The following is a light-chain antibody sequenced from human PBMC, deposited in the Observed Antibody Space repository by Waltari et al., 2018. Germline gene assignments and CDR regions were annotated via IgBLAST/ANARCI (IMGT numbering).Light chain of an antibody. V-gene: IGKV3-15*01. J-gene: IGKJ4*01. CDR1: HSVRST. CDR3: QQYNDWPLT. CDR2: GAS. Sequence: EVVMTLSPATLSVSVGERATLSCRASHSVRSTLACYQQKPGQAPRLLIFGASTRASGIPAGFSGSGSCTEFTLTISSLQSEDFAVYFCQQYNDWPLTFGGGTKVEIK.